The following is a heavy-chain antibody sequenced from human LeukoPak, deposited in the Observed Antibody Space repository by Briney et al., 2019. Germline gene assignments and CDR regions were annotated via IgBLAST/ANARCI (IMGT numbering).Heavy chain of an antibody. V-gene: IGHV2-26*01. CDR3: ARIVRDGYNTNWYFDL. CDR1: GFSLSNIRMG. D-gene: IGHD5-24*01. J-gene: IGHJ2*01. Sequence: SGPVLVNPTETLTLTCTVSGFSLSNIRMGMSWIRQPPGKALEWLAHIYSDDGNSYSTSLKSRLTISKDTSKSQVVLTMTNMDPVDTATYYCARIVRDGYNTNWYFDLWGRGTLVTVSS. CDR2: IYSDDGN.